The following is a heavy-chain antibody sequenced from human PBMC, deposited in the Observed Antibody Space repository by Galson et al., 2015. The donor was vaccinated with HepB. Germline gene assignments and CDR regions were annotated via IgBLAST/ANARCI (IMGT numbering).Heavy chain of an antibody. D-gene: IGHD3-3*01. CDR2: INRNSGGT. Sequence: QSGAEVKKPGASVKVSCKASGYTFTGYYMHWVRQAPGQGLEWMGWINRNSGGTNYAQKFQGRVTMTKYTSISTAYMELSRLRADDTAVYYCARVFRGEGNYYYYGMDVWGQGTTVTVSS. CDR1: GYTFTGYY. J-gene: IGHJ6*02. V-gene: IGHV1-2*02. CDR3: ARVFRGEGNYYYYGMDV.